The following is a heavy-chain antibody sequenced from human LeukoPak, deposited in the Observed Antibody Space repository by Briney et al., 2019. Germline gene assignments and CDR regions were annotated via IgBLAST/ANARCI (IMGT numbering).Heavy chain of an antibody. Sequence: SETLSLTCTVSGGSISDYYWSWIRQPPGKGLEWIGYIYYTGSTSYNPSLKSRVIMSVDTSQNQFSLQLRSVTAADTAVYYCAREDSGYDYSPFYYWGQGILVTVSS. J-gene: IGHJ4*02. CDR3: AREDSGYDYSPFYY. D-gene: IGHD5-12*01. CDR2: IYYTGST. CDR1: GGSISDYY. V-gene: IGHV4-59*01.